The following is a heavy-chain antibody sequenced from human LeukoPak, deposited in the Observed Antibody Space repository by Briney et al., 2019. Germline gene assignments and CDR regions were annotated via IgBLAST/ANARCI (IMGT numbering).Heavy chain of an antibody. Sequence: ASQTLSLTCTVSGGSISSSSYYWGWIRQPPGKGLEWVGSIYYSGSTYYNPSLKSRVTISVDTSKNQFSLQLSSVTAADTAVYYCARGDSSGWTDGFQHWGQGTLVTVSS. CDR2: IYYSGST. J-gene: IGHJ1*01. D-gene: IGHD6-19*01. V-gene: IGHV4-39*07. CDR1: GGSISSSSYY. CDR3: ARGDSSGWTDGFQH.